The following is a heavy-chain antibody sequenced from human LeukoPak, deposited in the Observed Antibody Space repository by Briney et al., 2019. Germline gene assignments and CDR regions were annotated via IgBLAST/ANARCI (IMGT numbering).Heavy chain of an antibody. J-gene: IGHJ4*02. Sequence: PSETLSLTCAVYGGSFSGYYWSWIRQPPGKGLEWIGEINHSGSTNYNPSLKSRVTISVDTSKNQFSLKLSSVTAADTAVYYCARIAIYGDYVDYWGQGTLVTVSS. CDR1: GGSFSGYY. CDR3: ARIAIYGDYVDY. V-gene: IGHV4-34*09. D-gene: IGHD4-17*01. CDR2: INHSGST.